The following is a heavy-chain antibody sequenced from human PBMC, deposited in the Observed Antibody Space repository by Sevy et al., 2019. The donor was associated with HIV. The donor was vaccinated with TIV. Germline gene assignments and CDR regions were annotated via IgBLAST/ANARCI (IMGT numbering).Heavy chain of an antibody. D-gene: IGHD3-16*01. J-gene: IGHJ3*02. Sequence: GGSLRLSCAASGFTFSSHWMQWVRQAPGKGLVWVSRLNYDGSYTNYADSVKGRFIISRDNAKSTLYLQMNSLRAEDTALYYCARSKVGVGDAFDIWGQGTMVTVSS. CDR2: LNYDGSYT. V-gene: IGHV3-74*01. CDR3: ARSKVGVGDAFDI. CDR1: GFTFSSHW.